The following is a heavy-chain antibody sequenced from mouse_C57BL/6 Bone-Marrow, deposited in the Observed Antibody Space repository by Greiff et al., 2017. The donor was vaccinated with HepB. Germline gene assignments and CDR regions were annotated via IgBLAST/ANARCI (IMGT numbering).Heavy chain of an antibody. V-gene: IGHV1-26*01. CDR3: AREDYGSRYYFDY. CDR2: INPNNGGT. J-gene: IGHJ2*01. CDR1: GYTFTDYY. D-gene: IGHD1-1*01. Sequence: EVKLMESGPELVKPGASVKISCKASGYTFTDYYMNWVKQSHGKSLEWIGDINPNNGGTSYNQKFKGKATLTVDKSSSTAYMELRSLTSEDSAVYYCAREDYGSRYYFDYWGQGTTLTVSS.